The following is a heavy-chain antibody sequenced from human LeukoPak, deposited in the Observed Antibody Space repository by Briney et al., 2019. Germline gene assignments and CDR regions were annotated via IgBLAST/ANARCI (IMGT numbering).Heavy chain of an antibody. D-gene: IGHD3-10*01. V-gene: IGHV3-23*01. CDR2: ISGSGGST. Sequence: GGSLRLSCAASGFTFSSYGMHWVRQAPGKGLEWVSAISGSGGSTYYADSVKGRFTISRDNSKNTLYLQMNSLRAEDTAVYYCAGTMVRGVIITFWYFDLWGRGTLVTVSS. CDR1: GFTFSSYG. CDR3: AGTMVRGVIITFWYFDL. J-gene: IGHJ2*01.